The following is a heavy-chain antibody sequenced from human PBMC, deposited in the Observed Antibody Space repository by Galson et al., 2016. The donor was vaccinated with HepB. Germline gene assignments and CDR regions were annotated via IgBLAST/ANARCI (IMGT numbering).Heavy chain of an antibody. D-gene: IGHD5-24*01. CDR2: INDSGST. V-gene: IGHV4-34*01. Sequence: SETLSLTCTLYGGSFSGVFWTWIRQSPGKGLEWIGEINDSGSTNYNPSLKTRVTISIDMSKKQFSLQLTSVTAADTAVYYCATLSRDGCTHLDYWGQGTLVTVSS. CDR3: ATLSRDGCTHLDY. J-gene: IGHJ4*02. CDR1: GGSFSGVF.